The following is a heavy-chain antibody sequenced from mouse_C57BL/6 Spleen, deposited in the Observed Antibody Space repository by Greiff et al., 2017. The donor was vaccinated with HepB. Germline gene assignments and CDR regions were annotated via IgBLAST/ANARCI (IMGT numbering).Heavy chain of an antibody. CDR3: ARAYYSNYGGGFFDY. CDR1: GFTFTDYY. J-gene: IGHJ2*01. D-gene: IGHD2-5*01. Sequence: EVKVEESGGGLVQPGGSLSLSCAASGFTFTDYYMSWVRQPPGKALEWLGFIRNKANGYTTEYSASVKGRFTISSENSQSILNLQMNALRAEDSATLYRARAYYSNYGGGFFDYWGQGTTPTVSS. CDR2: IRNKANGYTT. V-gene: IGHV7-3*01.